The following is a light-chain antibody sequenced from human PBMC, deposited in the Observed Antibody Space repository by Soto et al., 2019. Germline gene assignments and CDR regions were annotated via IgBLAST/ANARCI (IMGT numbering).Light chain of an antibody. CDR1: QSISSW. J-gene: IGKJ1*01. CDR2: DGS. V-gene: IGKV1-5*01. CDR3: QQYNSYSTWT. Sequence: DIQMTQSPSTLSASVGDRVTITCRASQSISSWLAWYQQKPGKAPKLLIYDGSSLESGGPSRFSGSGSGTEFSLTISSLQPDDFAAYYCQQYNSYSTWTFGQGTKVEIK.